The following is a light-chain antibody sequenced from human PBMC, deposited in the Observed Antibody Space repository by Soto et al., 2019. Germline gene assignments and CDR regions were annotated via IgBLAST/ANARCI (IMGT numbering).Light chain of an antibody. Sequence: QSVLTQPASVSGSPGQSITISCTGTSRDVGGYNYVSWYQQHPGKAPKLMIYEVDNRPSGISYRFSGSKSGNTASLTISGLQAEDEADYFCSSYPSSNIHLFGGGTKLTVL. V-gene: IGLV2-14*01. CDR2: EVD. J-gene: IGLJ2*01. CDR3: SSYPSSNIHL. CDR1: SRDVGGYNY.